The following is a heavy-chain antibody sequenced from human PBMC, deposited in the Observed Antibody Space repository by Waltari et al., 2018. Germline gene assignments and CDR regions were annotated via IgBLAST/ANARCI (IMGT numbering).Heavy chain of an antibody. CDR2: SYTGGDT. Sequence: QVQLQESGPGLVKPSETLSLTCTVSGGSISSYYWSWIRQPAGKGLEWIGRSYTGGDTNYNPSLQGRVTMSVDTSKNQFSLKLSSVTAADTAVYYCARDLAGYSSSGVGRYYYYGMDVWGQGTTVTVSS. D-gene: IGHD6-6*01. J-gene: IGHJ6*02. V-gene: IGHV4-4*07. CDR3: ARDLAGYSSSGVGRYYYYGMDV. CDR1: GGSISSYY.